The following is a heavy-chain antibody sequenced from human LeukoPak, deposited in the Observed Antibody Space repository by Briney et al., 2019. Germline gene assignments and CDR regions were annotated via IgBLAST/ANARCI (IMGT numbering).Heavy chain of an antibody. V-gene: IGHV4-61*05. CDR3: ARERMVPSYYYYYYMDV. CDR2: IDHGGST. CDR1: GGSISSSSYY. J-gene: IGHJ6*03. D-gene: IGHD6-13*01. Sequence: SETLSLTCTVSGGSISSSSYYWGWIRQPPGKGLEWIGYIDHGGSTNSNPSLKSRVTISIDTSKNQFSLKLSSVTAADTAMYYCARERMVPSYYYYYYMDVWGKGTTVTVSS.